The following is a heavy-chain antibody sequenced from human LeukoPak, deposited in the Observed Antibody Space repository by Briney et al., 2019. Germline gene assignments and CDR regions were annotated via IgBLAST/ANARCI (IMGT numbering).Heavy chain of an antibody. Sequence: GGTLRLSCAASGFAFSSYAMSWVRQAPGKGLEWVSAISGSGGSTSYADSVKGRFSISRANSKNTLYLQMNSLRAEDTAVYYCAKDRYDSSGTYYFDYWGQGTLVTVSS. CDR1: GFAFSSYA. V-gene: IGHV3-23*01. D-gene: IGHD3-22*01. CDR3: AKDRYDSSGTYYFDY. CDR2: ISGSGGST. J-gene: IGHJ4*02.